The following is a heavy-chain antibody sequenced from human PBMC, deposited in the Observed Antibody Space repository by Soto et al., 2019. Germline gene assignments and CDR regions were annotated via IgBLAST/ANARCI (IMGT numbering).Heavy chain of an antibody. CDR1: GLSFSTYA. CDR3: ARDRTFDY. V-gene: IGHV3-30-3*01. J-gene: IGHJ4*02. Sequence: GGSLRLSCAASGLSFSTYAMHWVRQAPGKGLEWVAVISYDGSNKYYADSVKGRFTISRDNSKNTLYLQMNSLRAEDTAVYYCARDRTFDYWGQGTLVAVSS. CDR2: ISYDGSNK.